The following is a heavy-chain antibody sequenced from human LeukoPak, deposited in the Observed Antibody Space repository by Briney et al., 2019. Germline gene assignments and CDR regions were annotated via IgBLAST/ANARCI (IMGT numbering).Heavy chain of an antibody. J-gene: IGHJ4*02. CDR2: IYYSGST. V-gene: IGHV4-34*01. Sequence: SETLSLTCAVYGGSFSGYYWSWIRQPPGKGLEWIGSIYYSGSTYYNPSLKSRVTISVDTSKNQFSLKLSSVTAADTAVYYCARAVFNYYDSSGYTYFFDYWGQGALVTVSS. CDR3: ARAVFNYYDSSGYTYFFDY. D-gene: IGHD3-22*01. CDR1: GGSFSGYY.